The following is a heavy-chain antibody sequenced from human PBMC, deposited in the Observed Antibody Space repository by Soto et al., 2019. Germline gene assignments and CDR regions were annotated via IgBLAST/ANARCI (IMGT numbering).Heavy chain of an antibody. CDR1: GYTFTSYA. CDR2: INAGNGNT. D-gene: IGHD3-22*01. Sequence: QVQLVQSGAEEKKPGASVKVSCKASGYTFTSYAMHWVRQAPGQRREWMGWINAGNGNTKYSQKFQGRVTITRDTSASTAYMELSSLRSEDTAVYYCARDLYYYDSRGPFDYWGQGTLVTVSS. J-gene: IGHJ4*02. CDR3: ARDLYYYDSRGPFDY. V-gene: IGHV1-3*05.